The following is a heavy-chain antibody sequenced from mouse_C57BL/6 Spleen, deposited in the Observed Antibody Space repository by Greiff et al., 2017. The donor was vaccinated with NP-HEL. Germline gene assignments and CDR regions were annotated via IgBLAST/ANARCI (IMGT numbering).Heavy chain of an antibody. D-gene: IGHD2-5*01. CDR2: IDPSDSYT. V-gene: IGHV1-50*01. CDR3: ARPSNYYYFDY. J-gene: IGHJ2*01. Sequence: QVQLQQPGAELVKPGASVKLSCKASGYTFTSYWMQWVKQRPGQGLEWIGEIDPSDSYTNYNQKFKGKATLTVDTSSSTAYMQLSSLTSEDSAVYYCARPSNYYYFDYWGQGTTLTVSS. CDR1: GYTFTSYW.